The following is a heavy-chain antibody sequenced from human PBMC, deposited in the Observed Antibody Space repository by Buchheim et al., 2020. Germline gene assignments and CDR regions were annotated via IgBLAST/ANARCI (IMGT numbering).Heavy chain of an antibody. Sequence: QVQLVESGGGVVQPGRSLRLSCAASGFTFSSYAMHWVRQAPGKGLEWVAVISYDGSNKYYADSVKGRFTISRDNSKDTLYLQMNSLRAEDTAVYYCAYGDYDYWGQGTL. J-gene: IGHJ4*02. CDR1: GFTFSSYA. D-gene: IGHD4-17*01. CDR2: ISYDGSNK. CDR3: AYGDYDY. V-gene: IGHV3-30*01.